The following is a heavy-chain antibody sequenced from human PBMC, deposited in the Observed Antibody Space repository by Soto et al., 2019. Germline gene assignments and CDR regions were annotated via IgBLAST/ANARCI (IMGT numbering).Heavy chain of an antibody. CDR1: GFTVSSNY. CDR3: ASEGGVGYSTRIFRSDNWFDP. D-gene: IGHD6-13*01. J-gene: IGHJ5*02. V-gene: IGHV3-66*01. Sequence: LRLSCAASGFTVSSNYMSWVRQAPGKGLEWVSVIYSGGSTYYADSVKGRFTISRDNSKNTLYLQMNSLRAEDTAVYYCASEGGVGYSTRIFRSDNWFDPWGQGTPVTVSS. CDR2: IYSGGST.